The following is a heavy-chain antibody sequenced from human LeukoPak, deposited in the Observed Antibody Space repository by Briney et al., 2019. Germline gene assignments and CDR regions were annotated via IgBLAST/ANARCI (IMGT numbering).Heavy chain of an antibody. CDR3: ASSEGDGYNEFDY. D-gene: IGHD5-24*01. J-gene: IGHJ4*02. CDR1: GGSISSYY. Sequence: SETLSLTCTVSGGSISSYYWSWIRQPPGKGLEWIGYIYYSGSTNYTPSLKSRVTISVDTSKNQFSLKLSSVTAADTAVYYCASSEGDGYNEFDYWGQGTLVTVSS. V-gene: IGHV4-59*01. CDR2: IYYSGST.